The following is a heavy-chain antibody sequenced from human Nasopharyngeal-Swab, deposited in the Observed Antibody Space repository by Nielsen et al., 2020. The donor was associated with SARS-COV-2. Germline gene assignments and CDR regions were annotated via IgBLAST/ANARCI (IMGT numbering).Heavy chain of an antibody. J-gene: IGHJ3*02. CDR1: GFTFDDYA. CDR3: AKDRYRLNYYDSSLDAFDI. V-gene: IGHV3-9*01. D-gene: IGHD3-22*01. CDR2: ISWNSGRI. Sequence: SLKISCAASGFTFDDYAMHWVRQAPGKGLEWVSGISWNSGRIGYADSVKGRFTISRDNAKNYLYLQMNSLRAEDTALYYCAKDRYRLNYYDSSLDAFDIWGQGTMVTVSS.